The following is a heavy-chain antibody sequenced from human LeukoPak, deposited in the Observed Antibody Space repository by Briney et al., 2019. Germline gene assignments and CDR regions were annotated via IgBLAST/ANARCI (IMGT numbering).Heavy chain of an antibody. CDR2: IKHDGSDK. V-gene: IGHV3-7*01. Sequence: GGSLRLSCAASGFLFSSYWMSWVRQAPGKELEWMANIKHDGSDKYYVDSVTGRFTISRDNAKNSLSLQMNSLRVEDTAVYYCATICSTSCYGYYMDVWGKGTTVTVSS. D-gene: IGHD2-2*01. CDR1: GFLFSSYW. CDR3: ATICSTSCYGYYMDV. J-gene: IGHJ6*03.